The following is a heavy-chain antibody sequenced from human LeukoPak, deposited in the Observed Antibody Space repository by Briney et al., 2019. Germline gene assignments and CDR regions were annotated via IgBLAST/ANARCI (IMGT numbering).Heavy chain of an antibody. J-gene: IGHJ4*02. CDR2: ISGSGGST. Sequence: PGGSLRLSCAASGFTFSSYAMSWVRQAPGKGLEWVSAISGSGGSTYYADSVKGRFTISRDNSKNTLYLQMNSLRAEDTAVYYCAPTPDYDSSGYGYDYWGQGTLVTVSS. V-gene: IGHV3-23*01. D-gene: IGHD3-22*01. CDR1: GFTFSSYA. CDR3: APTPDYDSSGYGYDY.